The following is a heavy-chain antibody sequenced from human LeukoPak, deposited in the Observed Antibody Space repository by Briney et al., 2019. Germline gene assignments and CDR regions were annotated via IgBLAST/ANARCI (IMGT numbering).Heavy chain of an antibody. CDR2: ISGSGGST. D-gene: IGHD3-10*02. J-gene: IGHJ6*04. Sequence: GGSLRLSCTASGFTFGDYAMSWVRQAPGKGLEWVSAISGSGGSTYYADSVKGRFTISRDNAKNSLYLQMNSLRAEDTAVYYCAELGTTMIGGVWGKGTTVTISS. CDR1: GFTFGDYA. CDR3: AELGTTMIGGV. V-gene: IGHV3-23*01.